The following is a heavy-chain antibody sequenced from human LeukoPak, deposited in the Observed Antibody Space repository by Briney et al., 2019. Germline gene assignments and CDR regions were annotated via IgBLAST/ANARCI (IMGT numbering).Heavy chain of an antibody. J-gene: IGHJ4*02. CDR1: GFTFSDYY. CDR3: ARDQSAGYSSNDFDY. V-gene: IGHV3-20*04. Sequence: GGSLRLSCAASGFTFSDYYMSWVRQAPGKGLEWVSGINWNGGSTGYADSVKGRFTISRDNAKNSLYLQMNSLRAEDTALYYCARDQSAGYSSNDFDYWGQGTLVTVSS. D-gene: IGHD6-13*01. CDR2: INWNGGST.